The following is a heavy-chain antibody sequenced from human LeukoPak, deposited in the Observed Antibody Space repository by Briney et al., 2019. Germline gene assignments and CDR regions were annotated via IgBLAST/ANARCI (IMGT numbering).Heavy chain of an antibody. D-gene: IGHD3-16*01. CDR1: GFTFSTYS. Sequence: GGSLRLSCAASGFTFSTYSMNWVRQAPGKGLEWVSSISSSSSYIYFADSVKGRFTISRDNAKNSLYLQMNSLRAEDTAVYYCARDLITSPHATYYYGMDVWGQGTTVTVSS. CDR3: ARDLITSPHATYYYGMDV. V-gene: IGHV3-21*01. CDR2: ISSSSSYI. J-gene: IGHJ6*02.